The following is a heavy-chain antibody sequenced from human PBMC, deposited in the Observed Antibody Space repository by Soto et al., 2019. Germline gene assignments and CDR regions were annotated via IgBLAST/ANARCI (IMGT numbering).Heavy chain of an antibody. CDR1: GFTFSSYS. D-gene: IGHD3-3*01. Sequence: GESLKISCAASGFTFSSYSMNWVRQAPGKGLEWVSSISSSSSYIYYADSVKGRFTISRDNAKNSLYLQMNSLRAEDTAVYYCARVPPFQLRFLEWLEDQIYYYYGMDVWGQGTTVTVSS. V-gene: IGHV3-21*01. CDR3: ARVPPFQLRFLEWLEDQIYYYYGMDV. CDR2: ISSSSSYI. J-gene: IGHJ6*02.